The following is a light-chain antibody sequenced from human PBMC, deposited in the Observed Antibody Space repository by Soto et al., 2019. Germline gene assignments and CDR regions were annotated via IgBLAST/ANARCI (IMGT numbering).Light chain of an antibody. V-gene: IGLV1-51*01. J-gene: IGLJ2*01. CDR3: GTWDSSLDAGV. CDR1: NSNIGSNS. Sequence: QSVLTQPPSVSAAPGQKVTISCSGSNSNIGSNSVSWYQQLPGTAPKLLIYDNDKRHSEIPDRFSGSRSGTSATLGIAGLQTGDEADYYCGTWDSSLDAGVFGGGTKLTVL. CDR2: DND.